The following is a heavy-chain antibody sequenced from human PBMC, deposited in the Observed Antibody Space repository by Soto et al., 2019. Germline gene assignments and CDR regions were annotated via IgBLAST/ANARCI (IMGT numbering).Heavy chain of an antibody. V-gene: IGHV3-23*01. CDR3: GKGQASIAVDWFDP. CDR2: ISGSGVST. J-gene: IGHJ5*02. Sequence: EVQLLESGGGLVQPGGSLRLSCAASGFTFSTYTMTWVRQAPGKGLEWVSAISGSGVSTHYADSVKGRFTISRDNSKNTLHLQMNSLRAEDTAVYYCGKGQASIAVDWFDPWGQGTLVTVSS. CDR1: GFTFSTYT. D-gene: IGHD6-19*01.